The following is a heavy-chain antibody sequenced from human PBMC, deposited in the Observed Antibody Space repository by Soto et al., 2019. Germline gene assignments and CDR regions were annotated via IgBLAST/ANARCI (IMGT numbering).Heavy chain of an antibody. CDR3: ARALTEFDF. Sequence: GASVKVACKASGYTFTDSYIHWVRQAPGQGLEWMGIINPSGGSTSYAQKFQGRVIMTTDTSTSTVYMELSGLRFDDTAVYFCARALTEFDFWGPGTRVTVSS. CDR2: INPSGGST. J-gene: IGHJ4*02. V-gene: IGHV1-46*01. CDR1: GYTFTDSY.